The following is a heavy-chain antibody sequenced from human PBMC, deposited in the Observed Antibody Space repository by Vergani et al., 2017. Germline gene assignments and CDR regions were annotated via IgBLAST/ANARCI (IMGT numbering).Heavy chain of an antibody. V-gene: IGHV1-69-2*01. Sequence: EVQLVQSGAEVKKPGATVKISCKVSTDTFTEYYMHWAKQAPGKGLEWMGLVDPEDGETVYAEKFQGRVTISADTSTDTSYIQISGLRSEDTAVYYCATRSVPLRYYYGLDVWGQGTTVAVSS. D-gene: IGHD3-10*01. CDR2: VDPEDGET. J-gene: IGHJ6*02. CDR3: ATRSVPLRYYYGLDV. CDR1: TDTFTEYY.